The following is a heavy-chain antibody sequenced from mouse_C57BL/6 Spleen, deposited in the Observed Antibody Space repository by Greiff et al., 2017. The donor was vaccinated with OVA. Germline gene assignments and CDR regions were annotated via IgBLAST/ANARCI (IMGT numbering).Heavy chain of an antibody. CDR3: AREDYEGY. CDR2: IDPSDSYT. V-gene: IGHV1-50*01. CDR1: GYTFTSYW. D-gene: IGHD2-4*01. J-gene: IGHJ2*01. Sequence: QVQLQQSGAELVKPGASVKLSCKASGYTFTSYWMQWVKQRPGQGLEWIGEIDPSDSYTNYNQKFKGKATLTVDTSSSTAYMQLSSLTSEDSAVYYCAREDYEGYWGQGTTLTVSS.